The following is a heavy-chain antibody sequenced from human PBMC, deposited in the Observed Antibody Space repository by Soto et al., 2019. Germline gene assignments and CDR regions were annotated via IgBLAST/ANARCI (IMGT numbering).Heavy chain of an antibody. J-gene: IGHJ3*02. Sequence: GASVKVSCKASGYTFTSYGISWVRQAPGQGLEWMGWISAYNGNTNYAQKLQGRVTMTTDTSTSTAYMELRSLRSDDTAVYYCAGAVNYYDSSGSDAFDIWGQGTMVTVSS. CDR2: ISAYNGNT. V-gene: IGHV1-18*01. CDR3: AGAVNYYDSSGSDAFDI. D-gene: IGHD3-22*01. CDR1: GYTFTSYG.